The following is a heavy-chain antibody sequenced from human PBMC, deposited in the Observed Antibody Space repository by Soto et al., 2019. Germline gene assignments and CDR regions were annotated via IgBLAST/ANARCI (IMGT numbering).Heavy chain of an antibody. J-gene: IGHJ3*02. CDR1: GGSISSGDYY. Sequence: PSETLSLTCTVSGGSISSGDYYWSWIRQPPGKGLEWIGYIYNSGSTYYNSSLKSRVTISVDTSKNQFSLKLSSVTAADTAVYYCARTYDDSGPNSGGYGFDIWGQGTMVTVSS. D-gene: IGHD3-22*01. V-gene: IGHV4-30-4*02. CDR2: IYNSGST. CDR3: ARTYDDSGPNSGGYGFDI.